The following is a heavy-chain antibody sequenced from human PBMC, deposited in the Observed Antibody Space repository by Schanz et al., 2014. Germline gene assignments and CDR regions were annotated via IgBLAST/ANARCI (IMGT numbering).Heavy chain of an antibody. V-gene: IGHV3-30*17. D-gene: IGHD6-13*01. CDR3: AKEKEEVAADGSFFDY. Sequence: VQLVESGGGLVKPGGSLRLSCAPSGFTFRDYYMAWVRQAPGKGLEWVGFISFDGRNTGYAHSVKGRFTISRDNSKNTVNLQMNSLRAEDTAVYYCAKEKEEVAADGSFFDYWGQGTLVTVSS. CDR1: GFTFRDYY. J-gene: IGHJ4*02. CDR2: ISFDGRNT.